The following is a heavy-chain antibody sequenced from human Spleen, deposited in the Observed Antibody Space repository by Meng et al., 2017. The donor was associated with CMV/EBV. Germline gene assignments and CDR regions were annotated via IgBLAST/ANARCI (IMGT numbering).Heavy chain of an antibody. CDR2: VYYTGST. CDR1: GGSISTYS. J-gene: IGHJ4*02. V-gene: IGHV4-59*01. D-gene: IGHD2-2*01. Sequence: SETLSLTCTVSGGSISTYSWSWIRQSPGKGLELMGYVYYTGSTSYHPSLKSRLTISVDTSKNQFSPKLSSVTAADTAVYYCARKPARWDHFFDYWGRGTLVTVSS. CDR3: ARKPARWDHFFDY.